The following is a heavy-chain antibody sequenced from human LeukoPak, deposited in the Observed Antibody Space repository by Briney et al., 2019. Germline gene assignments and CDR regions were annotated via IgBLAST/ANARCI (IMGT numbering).Heavy chain of an antibody. CDR3: VRTGPLSSNGWDFNY. D-gene: IGHD6-19*01. Sequence: VGSLRLSCVPSGLPFSSYVMHWVRQAPGTGGGWVAVIWAVGGAEYYADSVKGRFTISRDNSNNMLFLQMNSLRAEDTAVYYCVRTGPLSSNGWDFNYWGQGTLVTVSS. CDR1: GLPFSSYV. CDR2: IWAVGGAE. J-gene: IGHJ4*02. V-gene: IGHV3-33*01.